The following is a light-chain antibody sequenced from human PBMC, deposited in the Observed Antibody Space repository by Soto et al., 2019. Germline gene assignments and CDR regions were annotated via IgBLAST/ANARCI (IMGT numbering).Light chain of an antibody. J-gene: IGKJ1*01. V-gene: IGKV3-20*01. CDR3: QQYGGSVWT. Sequence: LVLTQSPGTLSLSPGETATLSCRAGQSVTGSFLAWYQQKPGQAPRLLIYGASTRATGISDRFSGSGSGTDFTLTISRLEPEGFAVYYCQQYGGSVWTFGQGTKVEI. CDR1: QSVTGSF. CDR2: GAS.